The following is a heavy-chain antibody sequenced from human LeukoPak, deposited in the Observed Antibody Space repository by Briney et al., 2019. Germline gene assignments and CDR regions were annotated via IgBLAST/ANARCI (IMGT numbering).Heavy chain of an antibody. CDR1: GFTFSSYW. CDR2: IKQDGSEK. CDR3: ARFRRLDYGDPNYFDF. D-gene: IGHD4-17*01. V-gene: IGHV3-7*01. Sequence: GGSLRLSCAASGFTFSSYWMSWVRQAPGKGLEWVANIKQDGSEKYYVDSVKGRFTISRDNAKNSLYLQMNSLRAEDTAVYYCARFRRLDYGDPNYFDFWGQGTLVTVSS. J-gene: IGHJ4*02.